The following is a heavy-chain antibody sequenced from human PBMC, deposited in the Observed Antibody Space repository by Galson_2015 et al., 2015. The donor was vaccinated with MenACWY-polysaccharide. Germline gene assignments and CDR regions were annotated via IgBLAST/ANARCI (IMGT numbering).Heavy chain of an antibody. V-gene: IGHV3-23*01. D-gene: IGHD2-15*01. Sequence: SLRLSCAASGFTFTNYPMNWVRQAPGKGLEWVSSIGGSGTKYYPDSGKGRFTNSRDNSKNMLYLQMNSLRAEDTAIFYCAKTNSGGSCTSGWECSFDPWGQGSLVTVSS. CDR2: IGGSGTK. J-gene: IGHJ5*02. CDR1: GFTFTNYP. CDR3: AKTNSGGSCTSGWECSFDP.